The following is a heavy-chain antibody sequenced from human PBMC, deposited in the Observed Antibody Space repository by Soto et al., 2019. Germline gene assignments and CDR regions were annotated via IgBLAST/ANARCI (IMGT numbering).Heavy chain of an antibody. CDR1: GFTFSSYA. Sequence: QVQLVESGGGVVQPGRSLRLSCAASGFTFSSYAMHWVRQAPGKGLEWVAVISYDGSNKYYADSVKGRFTISRDNSKNTLYLQMNSLRAEDTAVYYCTLQDYWGQGTLVTVSS. CDR2: ISYDGSNK. V-gene: IGHV3-30-3*01. J-gene: IGHJ4*02. CDR3: TLQDY.